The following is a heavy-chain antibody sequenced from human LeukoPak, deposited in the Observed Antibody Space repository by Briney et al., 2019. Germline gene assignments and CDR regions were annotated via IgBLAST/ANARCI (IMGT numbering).Heavy chain of an antibody. CDR3: AKAPVTTCRGAYCYPFDY. D-gene: IGHD2-21*01. Sequence: GGSLRLSCAASGFTLSSYAMSWVRQAPGKGLEWVSAISDSGNTYHADSVKGRFTVSRDSSKNTLFLQMNRLRPEDAAVYYCAKAPVTTCRGAYCYPFDYWGQGTLVTVSS. CDR1: GFTLSSYA. CDR2: ISDSGNT. V-gene: IGHV3-23*01. J-gene: IGHJ4*02.